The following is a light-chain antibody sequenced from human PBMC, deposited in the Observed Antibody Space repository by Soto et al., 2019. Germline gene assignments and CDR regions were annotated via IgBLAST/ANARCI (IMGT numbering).Light chain of an antibody. J-gene: IGLJ2*01. V-gene: IGLV4-69*01. CDR3: QTWGTGVV. CDR2: LNSDGSH. Sequence: QSVLTQSPSASASLGASVKLTCTLSSGHSNYAIAWHQQQPDKGPRYLMKLNSDGSHTKGDGIPDRFSGSSSGAERYLTISSLQSEDEADYHCQTWGTGVVFGGGTKLTVL. CDR1: SGHSNYA.